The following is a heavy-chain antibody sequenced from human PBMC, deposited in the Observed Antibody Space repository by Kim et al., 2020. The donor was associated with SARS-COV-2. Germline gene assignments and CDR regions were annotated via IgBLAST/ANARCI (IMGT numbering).Heavy chain of an antibody. D-gene: IGHD2-21*01. Sequence: GGSLRLSCAASGFTFGTYAMSWVRQAPGKGLECVSAISGPGGSTYYADSVKGRFTISRDNSKNTLYLQMKSLTAEDTAVYYCAREPGIIPHHYFDFWGQGILVTVSS. CDR3: AREPGIIPHHYFDF. V-gene: IGHV3-23*01. CDR2: ISGPGGST. J-gene: IGHJ4*02. CDR1: GFTFGTYA.